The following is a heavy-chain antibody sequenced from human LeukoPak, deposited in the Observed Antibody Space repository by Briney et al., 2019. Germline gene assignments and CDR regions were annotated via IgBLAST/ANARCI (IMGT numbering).Heavy chain of an antibody. V-gene: IGHV3-30*03. CDR2: ISYDGSNK. CDR3: ARDDYVDY. J-gene: IGHJ4*02. CDR1: GFTFSSYG. Sequence: SGGSLRLSCAASGFTFSSYGMHWVRQAPGKGLEWVAVISYDGSNKYYADSVKGRFTISRDNSKNTLYLQMNSLRAEDTAVYYCARDDYVDYWGQGTLVTVSS.